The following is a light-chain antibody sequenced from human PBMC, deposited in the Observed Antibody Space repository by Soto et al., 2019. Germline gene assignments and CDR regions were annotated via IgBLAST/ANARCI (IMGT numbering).Light chain of an antibody. Sequence: QSVLTQPPSASGTPGQRVTISCSGSSSNIAWYQHLPGTSPKLLIYRNNQRPSGVPDRFSGSKSGTSASLAISGLRAEDEADYYCAAWDDSLSGPYVFGTGTNVTVL. CDR1: SSNIA. CDR3: AAWDDSLSGPYV. J-gene: IGLJ1*01. CDR2: RNN. V-gene: IGLV1-47*01.